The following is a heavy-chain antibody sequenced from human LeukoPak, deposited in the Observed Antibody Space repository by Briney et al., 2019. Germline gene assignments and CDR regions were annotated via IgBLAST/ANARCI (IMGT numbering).Heavy chain of an antibody. V-gene: IGHV3-33*01. CDR2: IWYDGSNK. CDR1: GFTFTTYG. Sequence: PGGSLKLSCAASGFTFTTYGMHWVRQAPGKGLEWVAIIWYDGSNKYYADSVKGRFTISRDNSKNTLYLQMNSLRAEDTAVYYCARDGDWGLFDPWGQGTLVTVSS. D-gene: IGHD7-27*01. CDR3: ARDGDWGLFDP. J-gene: IGHJ5*02.